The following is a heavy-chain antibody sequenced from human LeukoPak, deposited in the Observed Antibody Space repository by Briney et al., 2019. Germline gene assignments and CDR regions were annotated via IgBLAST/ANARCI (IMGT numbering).Heavy chain of an antibody. CDR1: GFTVSSNY. CDR2: IYSGGST. CDR3: ARDLVAYDSSGYYSDYYYYMDV. Sequence: GGSLRLSCAASGFTVSSNYMSWVRQAPGKGLEWVSVIYSGGSTYYADSVKGRFTISRDNSKNTLYLQMNSLRAEDTAVYYCARDLVAYDSSGYYSDYYYYMDVWGKGTTVTVSS. J-gene: IGHJ6*03. D-gene: IGHD3-22*01. V-gene: IGHV3-53*01.